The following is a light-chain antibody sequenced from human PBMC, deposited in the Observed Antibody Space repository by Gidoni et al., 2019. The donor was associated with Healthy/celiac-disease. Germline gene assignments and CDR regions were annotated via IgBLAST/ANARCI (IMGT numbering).Light chain of an antibody. CDR1: SSDVGGYNY. CDR2: DVS. Sequence: QSALTQPDPVSGSPGQSITISCTGTSSDVGGYNYVSWYQQHPVKAPKLIIYDVSNRPSGVSNRFSGSKSGNTASLTISGLQPEDEADYYCSSYTSSSIRVFGGGTKLTVL. V-gene: IGLV2-14*03. J-gene: IGLJ3*02. CDR3: SSYTSSSIRV.